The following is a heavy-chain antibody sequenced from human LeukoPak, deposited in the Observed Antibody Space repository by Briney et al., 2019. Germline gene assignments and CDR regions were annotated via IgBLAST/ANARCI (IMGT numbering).Heavy chain of an antibody. CDR3: AKDRKRWLHFADY. D-gene: IGHD5-24*01. CDR1: GFTFSSYA. J-gene: IGHJ4*02. CDR2: ISGSGGST. Sequence: GGSLRLSCAASGFTFSSYAMSWVRQAPGKGLEWVSAISGSGGSTYYADSVKGRFTISRDNSKNTVYLQMSSLRAEDTAVYYCAKDRKRWLHFADYWGQGTLVTVSS. V-gene: IGHV3-23*01.